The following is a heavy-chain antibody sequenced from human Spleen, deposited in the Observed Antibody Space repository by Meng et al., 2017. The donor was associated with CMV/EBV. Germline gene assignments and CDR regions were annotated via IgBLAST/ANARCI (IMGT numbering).Heavy chain of an antibody. V-gene: IGHV3-9*01. CDR2: ISWNSGSK. J-gene: IGHJ6*02. Sequence: SLKISCAASGFTFSSQAMSWVRQAPGKGLEWVSGISWNSGSKGYADSVKGRFSISRDNAKNSLYLQMDSLRAEDTALYYCARVGLGMDVWGQGTTVTVSS. CDR1: GFTFSSQA. CDR3: ARVGLGMDV.